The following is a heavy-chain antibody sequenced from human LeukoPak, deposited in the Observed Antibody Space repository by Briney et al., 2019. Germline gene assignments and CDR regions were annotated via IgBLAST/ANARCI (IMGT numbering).Heavy chain of an antibody. D-gene: IGHD2-21*02. CDR3: ARVLPGAWYGMDV. CDR2: IYYSGNT. J-gene: IGHJ6*02. CDR1: GGSISSRNW. V-gene: IGHV4-4*02. Sequence: PSETLSLTCAVSGGSISSRNWWSWVRQPPGKGLEWIGEIYYSGNTNYNPSLKSRVTISIDKSKNQFSLKLSSVTAADTAVYYCARVLPGAWYGMDVWGQGTTVTVS.